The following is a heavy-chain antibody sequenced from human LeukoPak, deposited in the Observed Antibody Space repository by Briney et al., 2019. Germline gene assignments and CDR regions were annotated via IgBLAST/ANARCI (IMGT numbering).Heavy chain of an antibody. CDR3: ARQWLVRYFDY. CDR2: IYSGGST. Sequence: GGSLRLSCAASGFTFSTYAMHWVRQAPGKGLEWVSVIYSGGSTYYADSVKGRFTISRDNSKNTLYLQMNSLRAEDTAVYYCARQWLVRYFDYWGQGTLVTVSS. V-gene: IGHV3-66*04. CDR1: GFTFSTYA. D-gene: IGHD6-19*01. J-gene: IGHJ4*02.